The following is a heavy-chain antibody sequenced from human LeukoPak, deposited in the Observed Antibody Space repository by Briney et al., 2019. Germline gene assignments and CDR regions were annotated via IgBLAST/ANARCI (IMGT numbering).Heavy chain of an antibody. V-gene: IGHV3-9*01. CDR1: GFTFDNYA. D-gene: IGHD3-10*01. CDR2: ISWNSGSI. J-gene: IGHJ4*02. CDR3: AKDHGSGSLYSWAEFDY. Sequence: GGSLRLSCAASGFTFDNYAMHWVRQAPGRGLEWVSGISWNSGSIGYADSVKGRFTISRDNAKNSLYLQMNSLRAEDTALYYCAKDHGSGSLYSWAEFDYWGQGTLVTVSS.